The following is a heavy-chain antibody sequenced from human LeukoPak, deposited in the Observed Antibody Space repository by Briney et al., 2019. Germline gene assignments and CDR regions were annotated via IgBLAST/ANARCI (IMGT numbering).Heavy chain of an antibody. CDR2: MYISGNT. CDR1: GGSISSGNYY. D-gene: IGHD6-13*01. CDR3: ARYTYSSTWNYFDY. Sequence: SQTLSLTCSVYGGSISSGNYYWSWIRQPAGKGLEWIGRMYISGNTNYNPSLKSRVTISLDTSKNQFSLKLSSVTAADTAVYYCARYTYSSTWNYFDYWGQGTLVTVSS. J-gene: IGHJ4*02. V-gene: IGHV4-61*02.